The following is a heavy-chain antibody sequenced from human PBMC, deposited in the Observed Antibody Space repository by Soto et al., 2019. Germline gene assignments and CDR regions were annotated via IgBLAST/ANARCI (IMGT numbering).Heavy chain of an antibody. J-gene: IGHJ6*02. CDR1: GFTFSDYY. CDR2: ISSSGSTI. D-gene: IGHD6-25*01. V-gene: IGHV3-11*01. Sequence: QVQLVESGGGLVKPGGSLRLSCAASGFTFSDYYMSWIRQAPGRGLEWVSYISSSGSTIYDPDSVTGRFTISRDNAKNSLYLQMNILRAEATAVYYCARDSGSLVVNYYYNGMDVWGPGTTVSVSS. CDR3: ARDSGSLVVNYYYNGMDV.